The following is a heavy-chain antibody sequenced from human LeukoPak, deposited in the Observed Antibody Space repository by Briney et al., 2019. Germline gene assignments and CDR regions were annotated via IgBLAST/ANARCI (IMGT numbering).Heavy chain of an antibody. CDR3: ASPPYCSGGSCSDY. CDR2: IYYSGST. J-gene: IGHJ4*02. D-gene: IGHD2-15*01. Sequence: PSETLSLTCTVSGGSISSYYWSWIRQPPGKGLGWIGYIYYSGSTNYNPSLKSRVTISVDTSKNQFSLKLSSVTAADTAVYYCASPPYCSGGSCSDYWGQGTLVTVSS. V-gene: IGHV4-59*08. CDR1: GGSISSYY.